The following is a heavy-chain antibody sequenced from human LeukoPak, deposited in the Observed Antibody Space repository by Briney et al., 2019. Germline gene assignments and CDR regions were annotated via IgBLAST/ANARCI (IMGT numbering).Heavy chain of an antibody. CDR3: ARTVAGREVFDY. J-gene: IGHJ4*02. V-gene: IGHV1-2*02. Sequence: ASVKVSCKASGYTFTGYYMHWVRQAPGQGLEWMGWINPNSGGTNYAQKFQGRVTITRDTSISTAYMELSRLRSDDTAVYYCARTVAGREVFDYGAQGTLVTVSS. CDR1: GYTFTGYY. D-gene: IGHD6-19*01. CDR2: INPNSGGT.